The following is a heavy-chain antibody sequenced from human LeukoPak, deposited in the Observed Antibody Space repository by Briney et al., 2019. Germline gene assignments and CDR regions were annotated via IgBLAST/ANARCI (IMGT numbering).Heavy chain of an antibody. V-gene: IGHV4-30-4*01. CDR1: GGSISSGDYY. D-gene: IGHD3-10*01. CDR2: IYYSVST. CDR3: ARAPEDTWFGELFTFDY. J-gene: IGHJ4*02. Sequence: PSETLSLTCTVSGGSISSGDYYWSWIRQPPGKGLEWIGYIYYSVSTYYNPSLKSRVTISVDTSKNQFSLKLSSVTAADTAVYYCARAPEDTWFGELFTFDYWGQGTLVTVSS.